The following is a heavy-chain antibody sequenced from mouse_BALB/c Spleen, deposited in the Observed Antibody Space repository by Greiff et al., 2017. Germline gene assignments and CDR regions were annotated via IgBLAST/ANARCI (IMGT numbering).Heavy chain of an antibody. CDR2: IYPGSGST. D-gene: IGHD2-4*01. V-gene: IGHV1-55*01. CDR1: GYNFTSYW. Sequence: QVQLQQPGAELVKPGTSVKLSCKASGYNFTSYWINWVKLRPGQGLEWIGDIYPGSGSTNYNEKFKSKATLTVDTSSSTAYMQLSSLASEDSALYYCARRSTMITRFADWGQGTLVTVSA. J-gene: IGHJ3*01. CDR3: ARRSTMITRFAD.